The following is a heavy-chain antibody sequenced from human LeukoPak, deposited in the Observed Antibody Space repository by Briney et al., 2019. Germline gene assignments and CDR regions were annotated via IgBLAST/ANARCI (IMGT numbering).Heavy chain of an antibody. D-gene: IGHD5-18*01. V-gene: IGHV1-2*02. CDR1: GYTFTGYY. CDR3: ARDDRGYTHFDY. Sequence: ASVKVSCKAFGYTFTGYYFHWGRQAPGQGAEWMGWINPNSGGTDYAQKFQGRVTMTRDTSISAAYMELSRLRSDDTAVYYCARDDRGYTHFDYWGQGTLVTVSS. J-gene: IGHJ4*02. CDR2: INPNSGGT.